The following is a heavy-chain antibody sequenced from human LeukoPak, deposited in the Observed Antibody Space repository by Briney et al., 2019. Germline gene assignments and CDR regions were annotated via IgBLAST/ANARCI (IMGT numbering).Heavy chain of an antibody. J-gene: IGHJ4*02. Sequence: GGSLRLSCAASGFTVSDHYMDWVRQAPGKGLEWVGRTRNKANSYSTEYAASVRGRFTISRDESKNSLYLQMNSLKTEDTAVYYCGRSRAGAIDYWGQGTLVTVSS. V-gene: IGHV3-72*01. CDR2: TRNKANSYST. D-gene: IGHD1-26*01. CDR1: GFTVSDHY. CDR3: GRSRAGAIDY.